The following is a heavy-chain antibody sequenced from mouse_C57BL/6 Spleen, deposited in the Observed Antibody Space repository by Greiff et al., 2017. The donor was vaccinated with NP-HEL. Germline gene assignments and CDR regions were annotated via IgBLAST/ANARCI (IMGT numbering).Heavy chain of an antibody. V-gene: IGHV1-50*01. CDR1: GYTFTSYW. CDR2: IDPSDSYT. Sequence: QVQLQQPGAELVKPGASVKLSCKASGYTFTSYWMQWVKQRPGQGLEWIGEIDPSDSYTNYNQKFKGKATLTVDTSSSTAYMQLSSLTSEDSAVYDCARNYGSSYVGYWGQDTTLTVSS. D-gene: IGHD1-1*01. CDR3: ARNYGSSYVGY. J-gene: IGHJ2*01.